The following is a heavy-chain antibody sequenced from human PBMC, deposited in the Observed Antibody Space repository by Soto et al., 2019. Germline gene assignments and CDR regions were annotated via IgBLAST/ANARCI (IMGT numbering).Heavy chain of an antibody. V-gene: IGHV4-59*01. D-gene: IGHD2-21*02. CDR1: GGAINSYY. Sequence: QVQLQESGPGLVKPSETLSLTCTVSGGAINSYYWSWLRQPPGKGLEWVGYIYYSGSTSYNPSLKSRVTISVDTSKNQFSLKLNSVTAADTAVYYCARDCGGDCYSAIDAIDLWGQGTMVSVSS. CDR2: IYYSGST. J-gene: IGHJ3*01. CDR3: ARDCGGDCYSAIDAIDL.